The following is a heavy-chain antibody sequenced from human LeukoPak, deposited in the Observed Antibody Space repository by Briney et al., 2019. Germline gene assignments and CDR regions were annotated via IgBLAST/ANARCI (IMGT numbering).Heavy chain of an antibody. Sequence: AGSLRLSCAASGFTFSDYYMSWIRQAPGKGLEWVSYISSSSSYTNYADSVKGRFTISRDNAKNSLYLQMNSLRAEDTAVYYCARDLVPSDAFDIWGQGTMVTVSS. V-gene: IGHV3-11*06. J-gene: IGHJ3*02. CDR3: ARDLVPSDAFDI. CDR1: GFTFSDYY. CDR2: ISSSSSYT. D-gene: IGHD2-8*02.